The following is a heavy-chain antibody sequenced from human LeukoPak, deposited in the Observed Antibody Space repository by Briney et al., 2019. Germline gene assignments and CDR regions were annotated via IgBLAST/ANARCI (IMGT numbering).Heavy chain of an antibody. CDR2: FRSKSNSYAT. V-gene: IGHV3-73*01. J-gene: IGHJ6*02. CDR1: GFLLRGSA. Sequence: GGPLRLLCAASGFLLRGSAMHGVRRASGKGREWVGRFRSKSNSYATAYAASVKGRFTISRDDSKNTAYLQMNSLKTEDTAVYYCTLRNYYYYGMDVWGQGTTVTVSS. CDR3: TLRNYYYYGMDV.